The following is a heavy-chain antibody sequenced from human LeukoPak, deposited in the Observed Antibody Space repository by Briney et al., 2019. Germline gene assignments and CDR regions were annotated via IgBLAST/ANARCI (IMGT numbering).Heavy chain of an antibody. V-gene: IGHV3-30*18. CDR3: ANKARSGSYPDY. CDR2: ISYDGSNK. D-gene: IGHD1-26*01. J-gene: IGHJ4*02. CDR1: GFTFSSYG. Sequence: PGGSLRLSCAASGFTFSSYGMHWVRQAPGKGLEWVAVISYDGSNKYYADSVKGRFTISRDNSKNTLYLQMNSLRAEDTAVYYCANKARSGSYPDYWGQGTLVTVSS.